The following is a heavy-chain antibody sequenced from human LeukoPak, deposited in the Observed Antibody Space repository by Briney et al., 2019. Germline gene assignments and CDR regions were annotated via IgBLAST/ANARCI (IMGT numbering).Heavy chain of an antibody. V-gene: IGHV3-11*01. Sequence: GGSLRLSCAASGFSFSGAWMSWVRQAPGKGLEWLSYINIGGTNTHYADSVKGRFTISRDNAKKSLYLEMNNLRAEDTAVYYCATDGAGFDTWGQGVLVTVSS. CDR2: INIGGTNT. CDR3: ATDGAGFDT. CDR1: GFSFSGAW. J-gene: IGHJ5*02.